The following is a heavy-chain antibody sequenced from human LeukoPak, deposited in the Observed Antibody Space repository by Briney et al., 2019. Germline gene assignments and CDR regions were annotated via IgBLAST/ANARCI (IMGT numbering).Heavy chain of an antibody. V-gene: IGHV1-2*06. J-gene: IGHJ5*02. CDR1: GYTFTSYG. CDR3: ARDRAFRGGGFHP. D-gene: IGHD3-10*01. Sequence: ASVKVSCKASGYTFTSYGISWVRQAPGQGLEWMGRINPNSGGTQYAQKFQGRVTMTSDSSIITVYMELSSLRSDDTAIYYCARDRAFRGGGFHPWGQGTLVTVSS. CDR2: INPNSGGT.